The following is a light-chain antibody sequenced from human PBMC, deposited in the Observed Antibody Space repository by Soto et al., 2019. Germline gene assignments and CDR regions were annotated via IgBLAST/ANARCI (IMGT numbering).Light chain of an antibody. J-gene: IGKJ5*01. CDR3: QQYGRSPPIT. CDR2: GAS. CDR1: QSVTSNY. Sequence: EIVFTHSPCTLSLSPLERATLSCRSSQSVTSNYLAWYQQKPGQAPRLLIYGASSRATGIPDRFSGSGSGTDFTLTISRLEPEDFAVYYCQQYGRSPPITFGQGTRLEIK. V-gene: IGKV3-20*01.